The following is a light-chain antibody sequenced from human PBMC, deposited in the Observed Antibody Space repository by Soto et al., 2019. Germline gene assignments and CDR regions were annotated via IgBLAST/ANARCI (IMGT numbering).Light chain of an antibody. V-gene: IGLV3-25*03. CDR2: KDS. CDR3: QSSDSSGTYPI. CDR1: VLPKQF. Sequence: SYELTQAPSVSVSPGQTARIICSGEVLPKQFAYWYQQKPGQAPVMVIRKDSERPSGIPERFSGSSSGTTVTLTISGVQAEDEADYYCQSSDSSGTYPIFGGGTKLTVL. J-gene: IGLJ2*01.